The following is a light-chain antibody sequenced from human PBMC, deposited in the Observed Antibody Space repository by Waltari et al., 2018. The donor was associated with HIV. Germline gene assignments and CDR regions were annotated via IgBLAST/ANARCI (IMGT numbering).Light chain of an antibody. V-gene: IGLV1-47*01. CDR2: RND. CDR1: NFNIGSNY. Sequence: QSVLPQPPSASGTPGQRATTSYPGSNFNIGSNYVYWYQHLPGAAPKLLIYRNDQRPSGVPDRFSGSKSGTSASLAISGLRSEDEADYYCAAWEDSLSGFYVLGTGTKLTVL. CDR3: AAWEDSLSGFYV. J-gene: IGLJ1*01.